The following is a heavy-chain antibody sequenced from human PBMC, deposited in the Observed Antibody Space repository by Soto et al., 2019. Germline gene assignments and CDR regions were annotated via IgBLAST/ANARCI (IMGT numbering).Heavy chain of an antibody. CDR1: GYTFTSYA. J-gene: IGHJ6*02. Sequence: ASVKVSCKASGYTFTSYAMHWVRQAPGQRHEWMGWINAGNGNTKYSQKFQGRVTITRDTSASTAYMELSSLRSEDTAVYYCARARISAAGTYYYDGMDVWGQGTTVTVS. V-gene: IGHV1-3*01. D-gene: IGHD6-13*01. CDR3: ARARISAAGTYYYDGMDV. CDR2: INAGNGNT.